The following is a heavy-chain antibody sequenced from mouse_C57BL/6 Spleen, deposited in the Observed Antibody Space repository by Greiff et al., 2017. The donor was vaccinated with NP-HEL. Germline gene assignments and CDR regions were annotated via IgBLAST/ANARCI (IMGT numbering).Heavy chain of an antibody. D-gene: IGHD4-1*01. Sequence: QVTLKVSGPGILQSSQTLSLTCSFSGFSLSTSGMGVSWIRQPSGKGLEWLAHIYWDDDYRDNPSLKSRLTISKDTSRNQVFLKVTSVDTADTATYYFARASWEDYFDYWGQGTTLTVSS. V-gene: IGHV8-12*01. CDR3: ARASWEDYFDY. J-gene: IGHJ2*01. CDR2: IYWDDDY. CDR1: GFSLSTSGMG.